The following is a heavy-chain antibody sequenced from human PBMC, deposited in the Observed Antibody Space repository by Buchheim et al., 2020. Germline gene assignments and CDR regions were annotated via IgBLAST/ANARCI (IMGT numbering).Heavy chain of an antibody. Sequence: QVQLVESGGGVVQPGRSLRLSCAASGFTFSSYGMHWVRQAPGKGLEWVAVISYDGSNKYYVDSVKGRFTISRDNSKNTLYLQMNSLRAEDTAVYYCAKVYLLHSVDGMDVWGQGTT. CDR3: AKVYLLHSVDGMDV. CDR1: GFTFSSYG. D-gene: IGHD2-15*01. V-gene: IGHV3-30*18. CDR2: ISYDGSNK. J-gene: IGHJ6*02.